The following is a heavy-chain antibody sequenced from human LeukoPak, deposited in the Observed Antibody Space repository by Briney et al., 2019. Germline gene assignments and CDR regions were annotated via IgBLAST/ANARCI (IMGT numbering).Heavy chain of an antibody. Sequence: ASVKVSCKASGFTLTAYHMHWVRQAPGHGRVWGGGINPNSGGTNYAQKFQGRVTMTRDTSISTAYMELSRLRSDDTAVYYCARDQWAPGYYYMDVWGKGTTVTVS. CDR2: INPNSGGT. CDR3: ARDQWAPGYYYMDV. CDR1: GFTLTAYH. V-gene: IGHV1-2*02. J-gene: IGHJ6*03. D-gene: IGHD2-8*01.